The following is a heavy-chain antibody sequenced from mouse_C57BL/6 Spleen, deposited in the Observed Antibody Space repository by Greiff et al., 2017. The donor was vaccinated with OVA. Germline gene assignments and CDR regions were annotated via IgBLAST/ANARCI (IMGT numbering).Heavy chain of an antibody. CDR1: GYTFTDYN. Sequence: VQLQQSGPELVKPGASVKMSCKASGYTFTDYNMHWVKQSHGKSLEWIGYINPNNGGTSYNQKFKGKATLTVNKSSSTAYMELRSLTSEDSAVYYCARKSNYRYYAMDYWGQGTSVTVSS. CDR2: INPNNGGT. CDR3: ARKSNYRYYAMDY. V-gene: IGHV1-22*01. D-gene: IGHD2-5*01. J-gene: IGHJ4*01.